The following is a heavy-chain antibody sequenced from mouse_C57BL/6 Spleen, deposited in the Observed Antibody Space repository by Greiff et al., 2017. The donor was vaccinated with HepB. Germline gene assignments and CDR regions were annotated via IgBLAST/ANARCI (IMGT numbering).Heavy chain of an antibody. Sequence: EVQLQQSGAELVRPGASVKLSCTASGFNIKDYYMHWVKQRPEQGLEWIGRIDPEDGDTEYAPKFQGKATLTADTSSNTADLQLSSLTSEDTAVYYCSITTVVAARRRAMDYWGQGTSVTVSS. D-gene: IGHD1-1*01. CDR1: GFNIKDYY. V-gene: IGHV14-1*01. CDR2: IDPEDGDT. J-gene: IGHJ4*01. CDR3: SITTVVAARRRAMDY.